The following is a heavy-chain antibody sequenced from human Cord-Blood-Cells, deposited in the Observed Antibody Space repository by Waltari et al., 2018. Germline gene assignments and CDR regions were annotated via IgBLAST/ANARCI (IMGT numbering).Heavy chain of an antibody. Sequence: QLQLQESGPGLVKPSETLSLTCTVSGGSISSSSYYWGWIRQPPGKGLEWIGSSYYSGSTYYHPSLKSRGTISVDTSKNQFSLKLGSVTAADTAVYYCARLSRLEPNFDYWGQGTLVTVSS. CDR1: GGSISSSSYY. V-gene: IGHV4-39*01. CDR3: ARLSRLEPNFDY. D-gene: IGHD1-1*01. CDR2: SYYSGST. J-gene: IGHJ4*02.